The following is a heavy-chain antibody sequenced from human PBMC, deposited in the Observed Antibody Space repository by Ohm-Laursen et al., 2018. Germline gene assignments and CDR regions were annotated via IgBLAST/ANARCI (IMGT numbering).Heavy chain of an antibody. V-gene: IGHV4-38-2*01. D-gene: IGHD3-3*01. J-gene: IGHJ4*02. CDR1: GYSIYSGYY. CDR2: IYHSGNT. Sequence: SDTLSLTCVVSGYSIYSGYYWGWIRQPPGKGLEWIGGIYHSGNTYYNPSLKSRVTISVDTSKNQFSLKLSSVTAADTAVYYCARNRNDFWSDFWGQGTLVTVSS. CDR3: ARNRNDFWSDF.